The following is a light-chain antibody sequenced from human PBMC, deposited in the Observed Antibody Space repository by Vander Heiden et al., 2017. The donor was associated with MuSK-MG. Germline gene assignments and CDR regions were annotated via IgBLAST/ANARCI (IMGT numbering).Light chain of an antibody. Sequence: TVVTQEPSLTVSPGGTVTVTCASSTGAVTSGYYPNWFQQKPGQVPRALIYSKSNKHSWTPARFSGSLLGGKAALTLSGVQPEDEAEYYCLLYYGGVQMVGGGTKLTVL. J-gene: IGLJ2*01. V-gene: IGLV7-43*01. CDR1: TGAVTSGYY. CDR2: SKS. CDR3: LLYYGGVQM.